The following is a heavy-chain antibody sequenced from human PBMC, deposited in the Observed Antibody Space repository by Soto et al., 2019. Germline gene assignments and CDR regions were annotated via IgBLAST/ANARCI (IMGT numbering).Heavy chain of an antibody. D-gene: IGHD3-10*01. CDR2: IRNRPNSYTT. CDR1: GFTFSYHY. J-gene: IGHJ4*02. CDR3: VRDSGRGFYFDY. V-gene: IGHV3-72*01. Sequence: GGSLRLSCGASGFTFSYHYMDWVRQAPGKGLEWVGRIRNRPNSYTTQYAASVKGRFAVLRDDSENLVYLQMNDLKTEDTAVYYCVRDSGRGFYFDYWGQGAQVTVSS.